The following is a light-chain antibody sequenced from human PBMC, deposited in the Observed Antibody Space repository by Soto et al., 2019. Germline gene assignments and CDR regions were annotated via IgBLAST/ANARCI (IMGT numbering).Light chain of an antibody. Sequence: AIQMTQSPSSLSASVGDRVTITCRASQGIRSDVAWYQQRPGKAPELLIYAASKLQSGVSSRFSGSGSGTVFTLTISSLQHEDFATYYCLQDYTYPYTFGQGPKMEI. J-gene: IGKJ2*01. V-gene: IGKV1-6*01. CDR3: LQDYTYPYT. CDR2: AAS. CDR1: QGIRSD.